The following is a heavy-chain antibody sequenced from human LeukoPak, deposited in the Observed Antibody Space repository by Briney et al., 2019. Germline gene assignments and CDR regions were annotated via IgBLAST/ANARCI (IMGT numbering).Heavy chain of an antibody. CDR2: IWYDGSNK. Sequence: GGSLRLSCAASGFTFSSYGMHWVRQAPGKGLEWVAVIWYDGSNKYYADSVKGRFTISRDNSKNTLYLQMNSLRAEDTAAYYCARVLLPLYGMDVWGQGTTVTVSS. V-gene: IGHV3-33*01. CDR1: GFTFSSYG. J-gene: IGHJ6*02. CDR3: ARVLLPLYGMDV. D-gene: IGHD3-22*01.